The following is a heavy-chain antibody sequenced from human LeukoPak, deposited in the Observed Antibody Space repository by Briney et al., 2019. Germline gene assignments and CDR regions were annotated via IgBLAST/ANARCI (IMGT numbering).Heavy chain of an antibody. J-gene: IGHJ4*02. CDR3: AKDIVVVVAEKDYFDY. V-gene: IGHV3-23*01. Sequence: PGGSLRLSCAASGFTFSSYAMSWVRQAPGKGLEWVSAISGRGGSTYYADSVKGRFTISRDNSKNTLYLQMNSLRAEDTAVYYCAKDIVVVVAEKDYFDYWGQGTLVTVSS. CDR1: GFTFSSYA. D-gene: IGHD2-15*01. CDR2: ISGRGGST.